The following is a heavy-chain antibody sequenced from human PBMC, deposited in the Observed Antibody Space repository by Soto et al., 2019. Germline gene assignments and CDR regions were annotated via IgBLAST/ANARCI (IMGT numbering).Heavy chain of an antibody. J-gene: IGHJ5*02. CDR2: INHSGST. Sequence: PSETLSLTCAVYGGSFSGYYWSWIRQPPGKGLEWIGEINHSGSTNYNPSLKSRVTISVDTSKNQFSLKLSSVTAADTAVYYCARGAVYGRWIQFRHWFDPWGQGNLVTVSS. D-gene: IGHD5-18*01. V-gene: IGHV4-34*01. CDR3: ARGAVYGRWIQFRHWFDP. CDR1: GGSFSGYY.